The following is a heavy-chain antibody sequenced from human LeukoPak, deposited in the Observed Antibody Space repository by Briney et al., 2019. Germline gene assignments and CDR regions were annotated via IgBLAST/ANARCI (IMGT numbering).Heavy chain of an antibody. J-gene: IGHJ5*02. CDR3: ARGGRYRSSWYWFDP. CDR2: IYTSGST. Sequence: SETLSLTCTVSGGSISSYYWSWIRQPAGKGLEWIGRIYTSGSTNYNPSLKSRVTMSVDTSKNQFSLKLNSVTAADTAVYYCARGGRYRSSWYWFDPWGQGTLVTVSS. CDR1: GGSISSYY. V-gene: IGHV4-4*07. D-gene: IGHD6-13*01.